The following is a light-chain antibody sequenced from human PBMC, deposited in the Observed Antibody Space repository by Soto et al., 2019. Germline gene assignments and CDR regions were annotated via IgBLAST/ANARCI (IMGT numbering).Light chain of an antibody. Sequence: EIVLTQSPATLSVSPGERATLSFRASQSVKTFLVRYQQRPVQAPRRRIHDASHTSAGIPARLSGSGFVTDFTLTISSLAPEDAAVYYCQQRSNWHPLTFGQGTQVDIK. V-gene: IGKV3-11*01. J-gene: IGKJ1*01. CDR2: DAS. CDR1: QSVKTF. CDR3: QQRSNWHPLT.